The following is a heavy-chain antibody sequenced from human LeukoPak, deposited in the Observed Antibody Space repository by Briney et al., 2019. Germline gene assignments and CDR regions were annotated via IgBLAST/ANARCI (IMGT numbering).Heavy chain of an antibody. CDR1: GYTFTSYG. CDR2: ISAYNGNT. Sequence: ASVKVSCKASGYTFTSYGISWVRQAPGQGLEWMGWISAYNGNTNYAQKLQGRVTMTTDTSTSTAYMELRSLRSDDTAVYYCARWGPSYDFWSGYSLADYYYYMDVWGKGTTVTVSS. J-gene: IGHJ6*03. V-gene: IGHV1-18*01. CDR3: ARWGPSYDFWSGYSLADYYYYMDV. D-gene: IGHD3-3*01.